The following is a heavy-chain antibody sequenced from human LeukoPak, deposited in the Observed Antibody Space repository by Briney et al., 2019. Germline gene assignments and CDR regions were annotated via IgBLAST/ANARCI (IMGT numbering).Heavy chain of an antibody. D-gene: IGHD6-6*01. V-gene: IGHV1-46*01. Sequence: ASVKVSCKASGYTFTSYYMHWLRQAPGQGLEWMGIINPSGGSTSYAQKFQGRVTMTRDTSTSTVYMELSSLRSEDTAVYYCARDRGPSIAARLPAYWGQGTLVTVSS. J-gene: IGHJ4*02. CDR2: INPSGGST. CDR1: GYTFTSYY. CDR3: ARDRGPSIAARLPAY.